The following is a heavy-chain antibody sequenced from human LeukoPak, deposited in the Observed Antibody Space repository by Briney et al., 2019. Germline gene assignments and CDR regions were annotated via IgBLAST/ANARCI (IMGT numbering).Heavy chain of an antibody. V-gene: IGHV1-18*01. CDR2: ISAYNGNT. D-gene: IGHD2-2*01. J-gene: IGHJ6*03. CDR3: ARTHRSSVYYYYMDV. CDR1: GYTFTSYD. Sequence: ASVKVSCKASGYTFTSYDINWVRQAPGQGLEWMGWISAYNGNTNYAQKLQGRVTMTTDTSTSTAYMELRSLRSDDTAVYYCARTHRSSVYYYYMDVWGKGTTVTVSS.